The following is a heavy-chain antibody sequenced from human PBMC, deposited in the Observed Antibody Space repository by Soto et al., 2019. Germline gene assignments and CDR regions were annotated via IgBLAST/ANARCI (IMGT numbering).Heavy chain of an antibody. V-gene: IGHV4-31*03. CDR2: IYYSGST. D-gene: IGHD3-22*01. J-gene: IGHJ4*02. CDR1: GGSISSGGYY. Sequence: SETLSLTCTVSGGSISSGGYYWSWIRQHPGKGLEWIGYIYYSGSTYYNPSLKSRVTISVDTSKNQFSLKLSSVTAADTAVYYCARENIGDSSGFGYWGQGTLVTVSS. CDR3: ARENIGDSSGFGY.